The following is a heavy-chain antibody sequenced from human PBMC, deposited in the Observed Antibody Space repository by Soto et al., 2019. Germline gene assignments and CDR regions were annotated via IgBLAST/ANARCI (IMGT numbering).Heavy chain of an antibody. J-gene: IGHJ6*02. D-gene: IGHD6-6*01. CDR2: TYYRSKWYS. CDR3: ARAKEYTRSSGMDV. Sequence: SQTLSLTCAISGDSVSSNNAAWNWTRQSPSRGLEWLGRTYYRSKWYSDYSLSVKSRITINPDTSKDQFSLQLNSVTPEDTALYYCARAKEYTRSSGMDVWGQGTTVTVSS. CDR1: GDSVSSNNAA. V-gene: IGHV6-1*01.